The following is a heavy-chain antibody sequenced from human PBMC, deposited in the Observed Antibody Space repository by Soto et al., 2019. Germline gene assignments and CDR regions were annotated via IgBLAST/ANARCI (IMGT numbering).Heavy chain of an antibody. J-gene: IGHJ6*02. V-gene: IGHV6-1*01. CDR1: GDSVSSNSAA. CDR3: ARDQVDVAAALYYGMDV. Sequence: KQSQTLSLTCAISGDSVSSNSAAWNWIRQSPSRGLEWLGRTYYRSKWYNDYAVSVKSRITINPDTSKNQFSLQLNSVTPEDTAVYYCARDQVDVAAALYYGMDVWGQGTTVTVSS. CDR2: TYYRSKWYN. D-gene: IGHD6-13*01.